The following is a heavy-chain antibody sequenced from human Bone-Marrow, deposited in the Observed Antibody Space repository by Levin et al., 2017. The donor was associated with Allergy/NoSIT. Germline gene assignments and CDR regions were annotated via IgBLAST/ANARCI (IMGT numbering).Heavy chain of an antibody. Sequence: ASEKVSCKASGYTFTSYDIHWVRQAAGQGLEWLGWMNPNREFTEYSQKFQGRVTMTWSTSMTTAYMELRGLRSEDTATYYCARGTRAAIASFDYWGRGTPVTVSS. V-gene: IGHV1-8*01. CDR1: GYTFTSYD. CDR3: ARGTRAAIASFDY. CDR2: MNPNREFT. D-gene: IGHD2-21*01. J-gene: IGHJ4*02.